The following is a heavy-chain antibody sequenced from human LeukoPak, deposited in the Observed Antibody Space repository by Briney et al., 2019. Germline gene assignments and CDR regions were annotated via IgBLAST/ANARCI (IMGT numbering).Heavy chain of an antibody. J-gene: IGHJ4*02. Sequence: PGGSLRLSCAASGFTVSSNYMSWVRQAPGKGLEWVSVIYGGGNSYYADSVTGRFTISRDNSRNTLYLQMNSLRGEDTAMYYCARELTVGATIDYWGQGTLVTVSS. V-gene: IGHV3-53*05. D-gene: IGHD1-26*01. CDR1: GFTVSSNY. CDR3: ARELTVGATIDY. CDR2: IYGGGNS.